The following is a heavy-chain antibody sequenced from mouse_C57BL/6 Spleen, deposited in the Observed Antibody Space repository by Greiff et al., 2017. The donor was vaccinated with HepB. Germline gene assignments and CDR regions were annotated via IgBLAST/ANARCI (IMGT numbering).Heavy chain of an antibody. J-gene: IGHJ4*01. CDR1: GFSLTSYG. CDR2: IWSDGST. Sequence: VKLVESGPGLVAPSQSLSITCTVSGFSLTSYGVHWVRQPPGKGLEWLVVIWSDGSTTYNSALKSRLSISKDNSKSQVFLKMNSLQTDDTAMYYCARQFDYDGYYAMDYWGQGTSVTVSS. D-gene: IGHD2-4*01. CDR3: ARQFDYDGYYAMDY. V-gene: IGHV2-6-1*01.